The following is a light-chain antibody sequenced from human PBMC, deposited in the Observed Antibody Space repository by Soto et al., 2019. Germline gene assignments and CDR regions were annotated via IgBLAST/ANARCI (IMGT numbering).Light chain of an antibody. V-gene: IGKV1-5*03. CDR1: QSISIW. Sequence: DIQMTQSPSTLSASVGDRVAITCRASQSISIWLAWYQQKPGKAPKLLIYKASSLESGVPSRFSGRGSGTEFTLTISSLQPDDFATYYCQQYNDYSWTFGQGIKVEIK. J-gene: IGKJ1*01. CDR3: QQYNDYSWT. CDR2: KAS.